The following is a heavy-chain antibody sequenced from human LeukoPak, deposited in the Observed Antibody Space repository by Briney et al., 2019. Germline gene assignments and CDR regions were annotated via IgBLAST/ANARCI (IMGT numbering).Heavy chain of an antibody. CDR1: GGSISNYF. J-gene: IGHJ3*02. V-gene: IGHV4-59*01. Sequence: SETLSLTCTVSGGSISNYFWSWIRQPPGKGLEWIGYIYYSGGTNYNPSLKSRVTISVDTSKNQFSLKLSSVTAADTVVYYCARPSRSVSTAGAFDIWGQGTMVTVSS. D-gene: IGHD5/OR15-5a*01. CDR2: IYYSGGT. CDR3: ARPSRSVSTAGAFDI.